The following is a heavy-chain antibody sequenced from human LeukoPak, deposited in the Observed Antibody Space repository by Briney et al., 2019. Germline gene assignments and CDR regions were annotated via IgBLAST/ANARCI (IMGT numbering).Heavy chain of an antibody. Sequence: PSETLSLTCAVYGRSFSGYYWGWIGQPPGKGLGWVGEFNHSGSTNYTPSLKGRVTISIDTSKNQFYMKLSSVTAADTAVYYCARLGYYYDSSGYQRDAFDIWGQGTMVTVSS. CDR1: GRSFSGYY. D-gene: IGHD3-22*01. J-gene: IGHJ3*02. CDR3: ARLGYYYDSSGYQRDAFDI. V-gene: IGHV4-34*01. CDR2: FNHSGST.